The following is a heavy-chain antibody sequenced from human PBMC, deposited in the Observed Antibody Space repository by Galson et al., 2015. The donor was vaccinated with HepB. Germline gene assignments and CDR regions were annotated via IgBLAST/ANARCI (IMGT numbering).Heavy chain of an antibody. CDR1: GDSISNDRW. CDR2: AYHSGGT. D-gene: IGHD3-10*01. Sequence: ETLSLTCAVSGDSISNDRWWRWVRQPPGEGLEWIGEAYHSGGTNYRPSLKSRVTISVDMSKNQFSLKLTSVTAADTAVYYCARAKEGRGYFDYWGQGTLVTVSS. J-gene: IGHJ4*02. CDR3: ARAKEGRGYFDY. V-gene: IGHV4-4*02.